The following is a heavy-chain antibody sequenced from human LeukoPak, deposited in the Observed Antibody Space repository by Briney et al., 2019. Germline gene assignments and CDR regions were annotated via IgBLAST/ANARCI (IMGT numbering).Heavy chain of an antibody. V-gene: IGHV3-21*01. Sequence: GGSLRLSCAASGFTFSSYSMTWVRQAPGKGLEWVSSISSSSSYIYYADSVKGRFTISRDNAKNSLYLQMNSLRAEDTAVYYCASWSDSSPLLINPNGGFDCWGQGTLVTVPS. D-gene: IGHD3-10*01. CDR2: ISSSSSYI. CDR1: GFTFSSYS. CDR3: ASWSDSSPLLINPNGGFDC. J-gene: IGHJ4*02.